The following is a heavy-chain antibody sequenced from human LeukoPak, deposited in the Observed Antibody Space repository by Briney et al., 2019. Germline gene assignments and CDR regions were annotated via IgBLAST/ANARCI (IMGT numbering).Heavy chain of an antibody. CDR1: GFTSSGYG. CDR3: TRYDSSRFDP. V-gene: IGHV3-30*03. D-gene: IGHD3-3*01. Sequence: GGSLRLSCAGSGFTSSGYGMHWVRQAPGKGLEWVTGIAYDGSRKHYADSVKGRFTISGDNSRNTMDLQMNSLRVEDTAVYHCTRYDSSRFDPWGQGTLVIVSS. J-gene: IGHJ5*02. CDR2: IAYDGSRK.